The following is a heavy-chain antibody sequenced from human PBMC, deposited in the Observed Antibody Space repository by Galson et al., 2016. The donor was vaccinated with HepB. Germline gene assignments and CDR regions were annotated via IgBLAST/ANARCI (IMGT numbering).Heavy chain of an antibody. V-gene: IGHV1-46*01. Sequence: SVKVSCKASGYTFINYYMHWVRPAPGQGLEWMGIGNPRTGSTSYAQKFQDRVTVTRDTSTSTVYMELSSLRSEDTAVYYCARDRGSNSWKGYGMDVWGQGTTVTVSS. CDR1: GYTFINYY. J-gene: IGHJ6*02. D-gene: IGHD3-3*01. CDR3: ARDRGSNSWKGYGMDV. CDR2: GNPRTGST.